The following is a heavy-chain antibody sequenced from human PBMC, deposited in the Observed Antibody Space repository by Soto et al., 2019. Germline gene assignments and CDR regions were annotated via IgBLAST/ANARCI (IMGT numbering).Heavy chain of an antibody. D-gene: IGHD6-13*01. CDR1: GGSFSGYY. J-gene: IGHJ6*02. Sequence: QVQLQQWGAGLLKPSETLSLTCAVYGGSFSGYYWSWIRQPPGKGLEWIGEINHSGSTNYNPSLKSRVTISVDTSKNQFSRNLSSVTAADTAVYYCAGGRGRQQLVMSYYYGMDVWCQGTTVTVSS. CDR2: INHSGST. V-gene: IGHV4-34*01. CDR3: AGGRGRQQLVMSYYYGMDV.